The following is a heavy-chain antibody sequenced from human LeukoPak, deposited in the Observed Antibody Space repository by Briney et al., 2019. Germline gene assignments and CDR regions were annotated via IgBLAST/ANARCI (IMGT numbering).Heavy chain of an antibody. Sequence: SETLSLTCTVSGGSISSSSYYWGWIRQPPGKGLEWIGSIYYSGSTYYNPSLKSRVTISVDTSKNQFSLKLSSVTAADTAVYYCARSRRGYYGSGSIGYWGQGTLVTVSS. V-gene: IGHV4-39*01. D-gene: IGHD3-10*01. CDR3: ARSRRGYYGSGSIGY. CDR2: IYYSGST. CDR1: GGSISSSSYY. J-gene: IGHJ4*02.